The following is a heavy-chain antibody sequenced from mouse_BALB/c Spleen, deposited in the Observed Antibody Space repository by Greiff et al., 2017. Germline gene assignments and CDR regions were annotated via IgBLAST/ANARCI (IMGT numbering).Heavy chain of an antibody. Sequence: EVKLVEYGGGLVQPGGSLRLSCATSGFTFTDYYMSWVRQPPGKALEWLGFIRNKANGYTTEYSASVKGRFTISRDNSQSILYLQMNTLRAEDSATYYCARGYGSSYAPLAYWGQGTLVTVSA. CDR3: ARGYGSSYAPLAY. CDR2: IRNKANGYTT. V-gene: IGHV7-3*02. D-gene: IGHD1-1*01. CDR1: GFTFTDYY. J-gene: IGHJ3*01.